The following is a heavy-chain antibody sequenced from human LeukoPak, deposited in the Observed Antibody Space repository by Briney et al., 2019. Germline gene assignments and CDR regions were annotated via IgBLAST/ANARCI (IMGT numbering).Heavy chain of an antibody. J-gene: IGHJ4*02. CDR3: AKLTHSSGWYRSFDY. V-gene: IGHV4-59*01. CDR2: IYYSGST. Sequence: SETLSLTCTVSGGSISSYYWSWIRQPPGKGLEWIGYIYYSGSTNYNPSLKSRVTISVDTSKNQFSLKLSSVTAADTAVYYCAKLTHSSGWYRSFDYWGQGTLVTVSS. CDR1: GGSISSYY. D-gene: IGHD6-19*01.